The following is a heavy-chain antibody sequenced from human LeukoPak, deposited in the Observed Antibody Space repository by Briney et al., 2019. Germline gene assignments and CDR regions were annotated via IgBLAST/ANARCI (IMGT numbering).Heavy chain of an antibody. CDR1: GGSISSTSYY. V-gene: IGHV4-31*03. CDR3: ARGSRVMAATVNWFDP. CDR2: IYYSGSA. D-gene: IGHD2-15*01. Sequence: SETLSLTCTVSGGSISSTSYYWSWIRHHPGKGLEWIGYIYYSGSAYYNPSLKSRLTMSVATSKNQFSLKLSSVTAADTAVYYCARGSRVMAATVNWFDPWGQGTLVTVSS. J-gene: IGHJ5*02.